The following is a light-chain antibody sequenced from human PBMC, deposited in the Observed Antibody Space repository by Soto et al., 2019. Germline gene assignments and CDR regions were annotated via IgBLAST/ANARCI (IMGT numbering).Light chain of an antibody. CDR2: GAS. CDR3: QQYYNWRYT. J-gene: IGKJ2*01. V-gene: IGKV3-15*01. Sequence: EIVMTQSPATLSVSPGERATLSCRASQSISSNLAWYQQKPGQAPRLLIYGASTRATGIPARFSGSGSGTDFTLTICSLQSEDFAVYYCQQYYNWRYTFGQGTKLEIK. CDR1: QSISSN.